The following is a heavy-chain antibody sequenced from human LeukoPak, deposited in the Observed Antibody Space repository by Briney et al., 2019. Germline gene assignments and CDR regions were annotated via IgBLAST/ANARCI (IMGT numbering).Heavy chain of an antibody. Sequence: PGGSLRPSCAASGFTFSGSAIHWVRQASGKGLEWVARIKTKAESYATAYVASVKGRFTISRDDSKNTAYLQMDSLKTEDTAMYYCTRLSGGNSDSYYYGLDVWGQGTTVTVSS. CDR2: IKTKAESYAT. V-gene: IGHV3-73*01. J-gene: IGHJ6*02. D-gene: IGHD4-23*01. CDR3: TRLSGGNSDSYYYGLDV. CDR1: GFTFSGSA.